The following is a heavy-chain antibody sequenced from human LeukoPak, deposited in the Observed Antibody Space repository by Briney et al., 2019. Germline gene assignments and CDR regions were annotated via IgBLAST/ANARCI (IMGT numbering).Heavy chain of an antibody. CDR3: ARLDWSGFYIDY. D-gene: IGHD3-3*01. CDR2: INDSGTT. Sequence: SQTLSLTCTVSGGSFRSYHWSWIRQPPGKGLEWVADINDSGTTNYNPSLKSRVTISVDTSKNQFSLKLNSVTAADTAMFYCARLDWSGFYIDYWGQGILVTVSS. J-gene: IGHJ4*02. V-gene: IGHV4-59*08. CDR1: GGSFRSYH.